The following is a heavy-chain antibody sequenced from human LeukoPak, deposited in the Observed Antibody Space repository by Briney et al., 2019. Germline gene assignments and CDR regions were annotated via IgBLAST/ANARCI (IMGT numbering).Heavy chain of an antibody. D-gene: IGHD3-3*01. CDR2: ISSISSTI. CDR1: GFTFSSYS. CDR3: ARVRPDFWSPNWFDP. J-gene: IGHJ5*02. V-gene: IGHV3-48*01. Sequence: GGSLRLSCAASGFTFSSYSMKWVRQAPGKGLEWVSYISSISSTIYYASSVLGRFTISRDNAKNSLYLQMNSLRAEDTAVYYCARVRPDFWSPNWFDPWGQGTLVTVSS.